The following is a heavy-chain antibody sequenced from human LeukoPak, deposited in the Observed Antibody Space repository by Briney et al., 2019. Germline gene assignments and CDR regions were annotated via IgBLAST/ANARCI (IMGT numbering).Heavy chain of an antibody. J-gene: IGHJ4*02. D-gene: IGHD2-2*01. Sequence: PGGSLRLSCAASGFTFSHYWMTWVRQAPGKGLEWVANIKQDGSEQYYVDSVKGRFTISRDNAKNSLYLQMNSLRVDDTAVYYCARDRCSSTSCFYDYWGQGTLVTVSS. V-gene: IGHV3-7*01. CDR1: GFTFSHYW. CDR2: IKQDGSEQ. CDR3: ARDRCSSTSCFYDY.